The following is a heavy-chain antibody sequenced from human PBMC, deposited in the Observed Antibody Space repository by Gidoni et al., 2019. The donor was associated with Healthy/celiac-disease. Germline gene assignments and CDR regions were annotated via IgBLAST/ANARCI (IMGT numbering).Heavy chain of an antibody. Sequence: QVQLVQSGAEVKKPGASVKVSCKASGYTFTSYGISWVRQAPGQGLEWMGWISAYNGNTNYAQKLQGRVTMTTDTSTSTAYMELRSLRSDDTAVYYCARDHRYSSSWTLDYYYGMDVWGQGTTVTVSS. D-gene: IGHD6-13*01. J-gene: IGHJ6*02. CDR3: ARDHRYSSSWTLDYYYGMDV. CDR1: GYTFTSYG. CDR2: ISAYNGNT. V-gene: IGHV1-18*01.